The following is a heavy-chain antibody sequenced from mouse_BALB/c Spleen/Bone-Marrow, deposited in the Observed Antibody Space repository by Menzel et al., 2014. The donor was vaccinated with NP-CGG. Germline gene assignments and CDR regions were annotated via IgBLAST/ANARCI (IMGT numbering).Heavy chain of an antibody. CDR1: GYTFTTYT. D-gene: IGHD2-3*01. CDR3: ARRDDGYVFFDY. Sequence: VQLQQSGAELARPGASVKMSCRASGYTFTTYTIHWVRQRPGQGLEWIGYINPSSGYTNYNQKFKDKATLTADKSSSTAYMQLSSLTSEDSAVYYCARRDDGYVFFDYWGQGTTLTGSS. J-gene: IGHJ2*01. V-gene: IGHV1-4*01. CDR2: INPSSGYT.